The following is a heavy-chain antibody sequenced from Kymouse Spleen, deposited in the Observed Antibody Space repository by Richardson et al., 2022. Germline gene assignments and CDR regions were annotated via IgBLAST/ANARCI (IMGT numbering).Heavy chain of an antibody. CDR3: ARVYGSGSLHYGMDV. Sequence: EVQLVESGGGLVQPGGSLRLSCAASGFTFSSYSMNWVRQAPGKGLEWVSYISSSSSTIYYADSVKGRFTISRDNAKNSLYLQMNSLRDEDTAVYYCARVYGSGSLHYGMDVWGQGTTVTVSS. CDR1: GFTFSSYS. CDR2: ISSSSSTI. J-gene: IGHJ6*02. D-gene: IGHD3-10*01. V-gene: IGHV3-48*02.